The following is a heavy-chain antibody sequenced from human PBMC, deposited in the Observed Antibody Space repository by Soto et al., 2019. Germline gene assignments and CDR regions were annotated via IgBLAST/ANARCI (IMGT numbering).Heavy chain of an antibody. V-gene: IGHV3-23*01. J-gene: IGHJ3*02. D-gene: IGHD2-15*01. CDR3: AKDPDIGVVIAATGPLI. Sequence: QDKGKGLEWVSAISGSGGSTYYADSVKGRFTISRDNSKNTLYLQMNSLRAEDTAVYYCAKDPDIGVVIAATGPLICGQGTMVTVYS. CDR2: ISGSGGST.